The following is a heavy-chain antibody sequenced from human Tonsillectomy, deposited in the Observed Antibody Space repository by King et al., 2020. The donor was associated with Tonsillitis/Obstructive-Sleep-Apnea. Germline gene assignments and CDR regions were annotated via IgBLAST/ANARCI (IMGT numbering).Heavy chain of an antibody. J-gene: IGHJ2*01. CDR1: RFTFSSYW. CDR3: ARTEYSNIDWYFDL. D-gene: IGHD6-6*01. CDR2: INSDGSST. Sequence: VQLVESGGDLVQPGGSLRLSCAASRFTFSSYWMHWVRQPPGKGLVWVSRINSDGSSTTYADSVKGRFTISRDNAKNTLYLQMNSLRAEDTAVYYCARTEYSNIDWYFDLWGRGTLVTVSS. V-gene: IGHV3-74*01.